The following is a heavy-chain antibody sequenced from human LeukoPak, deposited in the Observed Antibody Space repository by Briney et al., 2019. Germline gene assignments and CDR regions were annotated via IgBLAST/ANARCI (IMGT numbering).Heavy chain of an antibody. V-gene: IGHV4-30-2*01. CDR2: IYHSGST. D-gene: IGHD3-22*01. CDR3: ARATNGENDSSGFYPMNWFDP. J-gene: IGHJ5*02. CDR1: GGSISSGGYS. Sequence: SQTLSLTCAVSGGSISSGGYSWSWIRQPPGKGLEWIGYIYHSGSTYYNPSLKSRVTISVDRSKNQSSLKLSSVTAADTAVYYCARATNGENDSSGFYPMNWFDPWGQGTLVTVSS.